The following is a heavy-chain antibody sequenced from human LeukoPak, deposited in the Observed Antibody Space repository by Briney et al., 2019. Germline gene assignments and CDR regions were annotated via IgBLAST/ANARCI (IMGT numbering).Heavy chain of an antibody. Sequence: GGSLRLSCAASGFTFGDYSMNWVRQAPGKGPEWVSYISGFSSAIYYADSVKGRFTISRDNAKNSLYLQMNSLRAEDTAVYYCTRDQIVVVPAADYYYYYGMDVWGQGTTVTVSS. D-gene: IGHD2-2*01. CDR1: GFTFGDYS. V-gene: IGHV3-48*01. CDR3: TRDQIVVVPAADYYYYYGMDV. CDR2: ISGFSSAI. J-gene: IGHJ6*02.